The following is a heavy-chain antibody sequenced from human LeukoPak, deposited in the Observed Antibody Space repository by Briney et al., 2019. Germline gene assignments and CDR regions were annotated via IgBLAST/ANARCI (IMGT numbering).Heavy chain of an antibody. CDR3: ARGADIIHCSSTSCYGWFDP. D-gene: IGHD2-2*01. Sequence: PSETLSLTCTVSGGSISSGYYYWSWIRQPAGKGLEWIGRIYTSGSTNYNPSLKSRVTISVDTSKNQFSLKLSSVTAADTAVYYCARGADIIHCSSTSCYGWFDPWGQGTLVTVSS. V-gene: IGHV4-61*02. J-gene: IGHJ5*02. CDR1: GGSISSGYYY. CDR2: IYTSGST.